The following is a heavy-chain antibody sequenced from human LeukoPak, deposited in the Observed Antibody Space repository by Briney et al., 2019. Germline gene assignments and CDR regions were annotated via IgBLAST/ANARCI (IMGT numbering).Heavy chain of an antibody. CDR3: ARRGGFRPTNWFDP. J-gene: IGHJ5*02. CDR1: GGSFSGYY. Sequence: PSETLSLTCAVYGGSFSGYYWSWIRQPPGKGLEWIGEINHSGSTNYNPSLKSRVTISVDTSKNQFSLKLSSVTAADTAVYYCARRGGFRPTNWFDPWGQGTLVTVSS. D-gene: IGHD3-10*01. V-gene: IGHV4-34*01. CDR2: INHSGST.